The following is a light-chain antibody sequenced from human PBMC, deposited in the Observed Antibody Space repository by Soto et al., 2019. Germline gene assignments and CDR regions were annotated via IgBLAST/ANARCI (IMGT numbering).Light chain of an antibody. CDR3: QTWGAGTQV. CDR2: LSSDGSH. V-gene: IGLV4-69*01. J-gene: IGLJ1*01. CDR1: SGHSNYA. Sequence: QPVLTQSPSASASLGASVKVTCTLSSGHSNYAIAWHQQQPEKGPRYLMRLSSDGSHIKGDGVPDRFSGSSSGAERYLTISSLQSEDEAEYYCQTWGAGTQVFGTGTKLTVL.